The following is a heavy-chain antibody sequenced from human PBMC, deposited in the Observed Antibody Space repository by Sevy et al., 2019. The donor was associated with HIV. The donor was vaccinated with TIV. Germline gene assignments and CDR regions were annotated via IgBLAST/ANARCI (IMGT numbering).Heavy chain of an antibody. J-gene: IGHJ4*02. CDR2: ISSSGSLI. D-gene: IGHD3-22*01. V-gene: IGHV3-48*03. CDR1: EFTFSSYE. CDR3: AGGVVIGTAFDY. Sequence: GGSLRLSCAASEFTFSSYEMNWVRQAPGKGLEWVAYISSSGSLIYYADSVKGRFTISRDNPKNSLYLQMNSLRAEDTAVYYCAGGVVIGTAFDYWGQGTLVTVSS.